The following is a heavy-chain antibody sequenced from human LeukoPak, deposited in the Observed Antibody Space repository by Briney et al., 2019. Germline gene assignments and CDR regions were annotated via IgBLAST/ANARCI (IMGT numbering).Heavy chain of an antibody. V-gene: IGHV4-38-2*02. Sequence: SETLSLTCTVSGYSISGGYFWGWIRQPPGKGLEWIGTIYHSGSTYYNASLESRVTISVDTSKNQFSLKLSSVTAADTAVYYCARVGTYYYDSSGYWVYDYWGQGTLVTVSS. CDR3: ARVGTYYYDSSGYWVYDY. J-gene: IGHJ4*02. CDR2: IYHSGST. D-gene: IGHD3-22*01. CDR1: GYSISGGYF.